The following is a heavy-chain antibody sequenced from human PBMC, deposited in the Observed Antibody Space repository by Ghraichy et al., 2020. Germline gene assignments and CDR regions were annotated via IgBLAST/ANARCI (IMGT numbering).Heavy chain of an antibody. CDR1: GFTFSSYA. Sequence: GESLNISCAASGFTFSSYAMSWVRQAPGKGLEWVSAISGSGGSTYYADSVKGRFTISRDNSKNTLYLQMNSLRAEDMAVYYCAKSRWWSLWGQGTLVTVSS. V-gene: IGHV3-23*01. D-gene: IGHD2-15*01. J-gene: IGHJ4*02. CDR3: AKSRWWSL. CDR2: ISGSGGST.